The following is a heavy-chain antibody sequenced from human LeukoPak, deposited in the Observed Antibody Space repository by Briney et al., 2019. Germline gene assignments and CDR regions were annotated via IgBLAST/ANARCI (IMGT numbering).Heavy chain of an antibody. CDR3: AKDYGLDY. D-gene: IGHD4-17*01. CDR1: GFTFTNYA. V-gene: IGHV3-23*01. Sequence: GGSLRLSCAASGFTFTNYAMNWVRQAPGKGLEWVSSISGSGDDTSYADSVKGRFTISRDNSRNTLYLQMNSLRAEDTAVYYCAKDYGLDYWGQGTLVTVSS. J-gene: IGHJ4*02. CDR2: ISGSGDDT.